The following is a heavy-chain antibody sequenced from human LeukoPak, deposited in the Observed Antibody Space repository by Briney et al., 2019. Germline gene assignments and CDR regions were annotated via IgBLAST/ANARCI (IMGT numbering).Heavy chain of an antibody. CDR2: ISSGSSYI. V-gene: IGHV3-21*01. CDR1: GFTFSSYS. CDR3: ARDLAWDAFDI. Sequence: GGSLRLSCAASGFTFSSYSMNWVRQAPGKGLEWVSSISSGSSYIYYADSLKGRFTISRDNAKNSLYLQMNSLRAEDTAVYYCARDLAWDAFDIWGQGTMVTVSS. J-gene: IGHJ3*02.